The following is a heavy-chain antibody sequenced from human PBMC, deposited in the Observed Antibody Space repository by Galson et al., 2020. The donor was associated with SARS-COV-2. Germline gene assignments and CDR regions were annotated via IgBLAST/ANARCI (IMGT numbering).Heavy chain of an antibody. J-gene: IGHJ4*02. CDR2: VYYTGST. Sequence: SETLSLTCTVSGASVSSGSYYWSWIRQSPGKGLEWIGYVYYTGSTNYNPSLKSRVTISVDTSKNQFSLRLNSLTAADTAVYYCARDNSYDSSGHYIVYWGQGTLVTVSS. V-gene: IGHV4-61*01. D-gene: IGHD3-22*01. CDR1: GASVSSGSYY. CDR3: ARDNSYDSSGHYIVY.